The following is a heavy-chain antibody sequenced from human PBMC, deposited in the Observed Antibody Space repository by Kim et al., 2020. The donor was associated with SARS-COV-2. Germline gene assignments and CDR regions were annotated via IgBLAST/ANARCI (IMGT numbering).Heavy chain of an antibody. Sequence: GGSLRLSCAASGFTFSSYWIHWVRQAPGKGVVWVSRINSDGSDTTYGDSVKGRFTSSRDNAKNTLYLQMDSLRAEDTAVYYCARGNYHAMDVWGQVTTVT. CDR2: INSDGSDT. J-gene: IGHJ6*02. V-gene: IGHV3-74*01. CDR1: GFTFSSYW. CDR3: ARGNYHAMDV.